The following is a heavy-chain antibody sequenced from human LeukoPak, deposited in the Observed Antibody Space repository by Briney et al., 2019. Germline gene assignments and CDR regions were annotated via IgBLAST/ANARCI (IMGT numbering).Heavy chain of an antibody. CDR2: IYYSGGT. Sequence: PSETLSLTCTVSGGSISSYYWSWIRQPPGKGLEWIGYIYYSGGTNYNPSLKSRVTISVDTSKSQFSLKLSSVTAADTAVYYCARLSSPYYYYMDVWGKGTTVTVSS. J-gene: IGHJ6*03. CDR1: GGSISSYY. V-gene: IGHV4-59*01. CDR3: ARLSSPYYYYMDV.